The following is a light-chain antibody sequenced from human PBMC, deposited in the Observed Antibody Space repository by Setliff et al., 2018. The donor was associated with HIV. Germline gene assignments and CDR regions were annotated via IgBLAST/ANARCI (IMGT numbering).Light chain of an antibody. Sequence: QSALTRPASVSGSPGQSITISCTGTSSDIGSYNYFSWYQQHPGKAPKRMIYDVSSRPSGVSNRFSGSKSGNTASLTISGPQPEDEADYYCASHRDTNTLEVVGTGTKV. J-gene: IGLJ1*01. CDR2: DVS. V-gene: IGLV2-14*01. CDR3: ASHRDTNTLEV. CDR1: SSDIGSYNY.